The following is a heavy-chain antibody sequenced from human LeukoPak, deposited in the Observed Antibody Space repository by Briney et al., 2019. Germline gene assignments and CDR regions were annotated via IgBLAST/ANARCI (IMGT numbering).Heavy chain of an antibody. CDR2: ISGSGGST. CDR3: AKRPRGNYLDPFDY. CDR1: GFTFSSYA. Sequence: PGWSLRLSCAASGFTFSSYAMSWVRQAPGKGLEWASGISGSGGSTYYADSVKGRFTISRDNSKNRLSLQMNSLRAEDTAVYYCAKRPRGNYLDPFDYWGQGTLVTVSS. J-gene: IGHJ4*02. D-gene: IGHD3-10*01. V-gene: IGHV3-23*01.